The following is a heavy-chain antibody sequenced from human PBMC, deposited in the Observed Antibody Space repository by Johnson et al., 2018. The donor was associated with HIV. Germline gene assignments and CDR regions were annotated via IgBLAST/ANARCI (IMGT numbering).Heavy chain of an antibody. D-gene: IGHD1-7*01. CDR2: ISWDGGST. J-gene: IGHJ3*02. V-gene: IGHV3-43D*03. CDR1: GFTFDDYA. CDR3: ARDIQAGTHDAFDI. Sequence: VQLVESGGVVVQPGGSLRLSCAASGFTFDDYAMHWVRQAPGKGLEWVSLISWDGGSTYYADSVKGRFTISRDNSKNSLYLQMNSLRADDTALYYCARDIQAGTHDAFDIWGQGTMVTVSS.